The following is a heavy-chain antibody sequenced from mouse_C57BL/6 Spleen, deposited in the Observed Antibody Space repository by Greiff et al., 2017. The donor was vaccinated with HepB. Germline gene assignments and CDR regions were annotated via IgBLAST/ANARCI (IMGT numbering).Heavy chain of an antibody. CDR3: ALITTVVATYYFDY. Sequence: QVQLQQPGAELVKPGASVKLSCKASGYTFTSYWMQWVKQRPGQGLEWIGEIDPSDSYTNYNQKFKGKATLTVDTSSSTAYMQLSSLTSEDSAVSYCALITTVVATYYFDYWGQGTTLTVSS. J-gene: IGHJ2*01. V-gene: IGHV1-50*01. D-gene: IGHD1-1*01. CDR1: GYTFTSYW. CDR2: IDPSDSYT.